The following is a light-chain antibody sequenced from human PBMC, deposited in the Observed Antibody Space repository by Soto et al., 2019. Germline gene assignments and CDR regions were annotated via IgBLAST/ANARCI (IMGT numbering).Light chain of an antibody. J-gene: IGKJ1*01. Sequence: DIQMTQSPSSVSASVGDRVTMTCRASQGISSWLVWYQQKPGKAPKLLIYAASSLQSGVPSRFSGSGSGTDFTLTISGLQPEDLATYYCQQANSLPWTFGQGTKVEIK. CDR3: QQANSLPWT. CDR2: AAS. V-gene: IGKV1-12*01. CDR1: QGISSW.